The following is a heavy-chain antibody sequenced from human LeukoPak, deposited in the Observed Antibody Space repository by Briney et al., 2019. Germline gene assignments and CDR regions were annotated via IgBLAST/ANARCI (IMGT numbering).Heavy chain of an antibody. Sequence: GGSLRLSCAASGFTFSSYSMNWVRQAPGKGLEWVSSISSSSSYIYYADSVKGRFTISRDNAKNSLYLQMNSLRAEDTAVYYCARFGQRLYYGMDVWGQGTTVTVSS. CDR3: ARFGQRLYYGMDV. CDR1: GFTFSSYS. V-gene: IGHV3-21*01. J-gene: IGHJ6*02. D-gene: IGHD3/OR15-3a*01. CDR2: ISSSSSYI.